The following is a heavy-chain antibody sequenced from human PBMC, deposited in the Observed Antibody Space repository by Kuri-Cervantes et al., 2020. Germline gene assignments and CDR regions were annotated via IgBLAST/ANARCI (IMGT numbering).Heavy chain of an antibody. Sequence: GESLKISCAASGFTFSGSAMHWVRQASGKGLEWVGRIRSKANSYATAYAASVRGRFTISRDDSKNTAYLQMNSLRAEDTAVYYCAKVLPQDYVWGSYRSPVAVLDYWGQGTLVTVSS. CDR2: IRSKANSYAT. V-gene: IGHV3-73*01. D-gene: IGHD3-16*02. CDR3: AKVLPQDYVWGSYRSPVAVLDY. J-gene: IGHJ4*02. CDR1: GFTFSGSA.